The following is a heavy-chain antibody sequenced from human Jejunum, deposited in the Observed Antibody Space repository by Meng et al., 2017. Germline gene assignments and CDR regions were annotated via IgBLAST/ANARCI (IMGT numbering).Heavy chain of an antibody. V-gene: IGHV3-74*01. J-gene: IGHJ5*01. CDR1: GFTVSTYA. Sequence: VQLVGSGGGLGQPGGSLTPSCAASGFTVSTYAMHWVRQAPGKGLVWVSQIKPDGRTTAYADSVKGRFTISRDDAKNTVYLEMNSLRAEDASVYYCVRDGRHRRFDSWGQGTLVTVSS. D-gene: IGHD1-26*01. CDR3: VRDGRHRRFDS. CDR2: IKPDGRTT.